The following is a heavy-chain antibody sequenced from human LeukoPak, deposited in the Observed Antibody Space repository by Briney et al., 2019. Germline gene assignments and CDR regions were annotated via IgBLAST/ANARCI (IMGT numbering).Heavy chain of an antibody. J-gene: IGHJ4*02. CDR2: INHSGST. V-gene: IGHV4-34*01. CDR3: AAHYGGFGDLNDY. CDR1: GGSFSGYY. Sequence: SETLSLTCAVYGGSFSGYYRSWIRQPPGKGLEWIGEINHSGSTNYNPSLKSRVAISVDTSKNQFSLKLSSVTAADTAVYYCAAHYGGFGDLNDYWGQGILVTVSS. D-gene: IGHD3-10*01.